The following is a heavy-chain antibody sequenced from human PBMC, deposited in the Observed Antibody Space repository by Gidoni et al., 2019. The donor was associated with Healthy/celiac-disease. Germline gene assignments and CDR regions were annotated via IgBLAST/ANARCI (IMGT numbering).Heavy chain of an antibody. CDR2: IKSKTDGGTT. V-gene: IGHV3-15*01. J-gene: IGHJ5*02. CDR1: GFTCSNAG. CDR3: TTEIDPIPDYGDSPGWFAP. Sequence: EVQQVESGGGWVKHGGSLRLSCAAAGFTCSNAGKSWVRQAPGKGLEGVCRIKSKTDGGTTASAAPVNGSFTISRYDSNNPLYLQMTSLKPEDTAVYYCTTEIDPIPDYGDSPGWFAPWCQGTLVTVSS. D-gene: IGHD4-17*01.